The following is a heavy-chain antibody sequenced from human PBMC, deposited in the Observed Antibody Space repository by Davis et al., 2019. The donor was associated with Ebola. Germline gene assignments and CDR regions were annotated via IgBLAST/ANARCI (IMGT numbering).Heavy chain of an antibody. CDR2: INSDGSST. CDR3: ARDHYDSSAHNWFDP. V-gene: IGHV3-74*01. J-gene: IGHJ5*02. D-gene: IGHD3-22*01. Sequence: PGGSLRLSCAASGFTFSSYWMHWVRQAPGKGLVWVSRINSDGSSTSYADSVKGRFTISRDNAKNTLYLQMNSLRAEDTAVYYCARDHYDSSAHNWFDPWGQGTLVTVSS. CDR1: GFTFSSYW.